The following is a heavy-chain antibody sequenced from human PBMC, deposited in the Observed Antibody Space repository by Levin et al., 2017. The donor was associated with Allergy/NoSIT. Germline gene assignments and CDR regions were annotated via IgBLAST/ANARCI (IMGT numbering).Heavy chain of an antibody. J-gene: IGHJ4*02. V-gene: IGHV1-18*01. Sequence: PGGSLRLSCKASGYTFTTYGISWVRQAPGQGLEWMGWISAYNGNTNYAQKLQGRVTMTTDTSTSTAYMELRSLRSDDTAVYYCARDSTETRRAAWATDDYWGQGTLVTVSS. CDR3: ARDSTETRRAAWATDDY. D-gene: IGHD4-17*01. CDR2: ISAYNGNT. CDR1: GYTFTTYG.